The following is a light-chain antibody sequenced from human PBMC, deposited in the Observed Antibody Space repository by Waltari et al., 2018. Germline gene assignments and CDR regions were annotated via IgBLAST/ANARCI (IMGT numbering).Light chain of an antibody. CDR1: QAISSW. CDR3: QQTNTFPLT. V-gene: IGKV1-12*01. J-gene: IGKJ4*01. Sequence: DIQRTQSPSSVSASVGDRATIPCRASQAISSWLAWYQQKPGKAPKLLIYAASSLQSGVPSRFSGSGSGADFTLTISSLQPEDFATYYCQQTNTFPLTFGGGTKVEIK. CDR2: AAS.